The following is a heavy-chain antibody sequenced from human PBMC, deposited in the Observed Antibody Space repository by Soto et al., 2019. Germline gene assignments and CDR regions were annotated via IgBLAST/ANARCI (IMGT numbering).Heavy chain of an antibody. D-gene: IGHD5-18*01. CDR3: AKPDGYEVEY. Sequence: PGESLKISCKGSGYSFVSYWIALVRQMRGKGLGGVWSIYSGDTDNTYSPSIQGKVTISADKSSTTVYLQCNTLKASDTYMYYRAKPDGYEVEYWGQGTQVTVSS. CDR1: GYSFVSYW. V-gene: IGHV5-51*01. CDR2: IYSGDTDN. J-gene: IGHJ4*02.